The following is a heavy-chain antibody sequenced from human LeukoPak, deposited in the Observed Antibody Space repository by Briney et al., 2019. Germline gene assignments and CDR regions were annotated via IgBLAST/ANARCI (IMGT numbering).Heavy chain of an antibody. Sequence: GRSLRLSCAASGFTFSSYGMHWVRQAPGKGLEWVAVISYDGSNKYYADSVKGRITISRDNSKNTLYLQMNSLRAEDTAVYYCAKSSSSWLVDYWGQGTLVTVSS. J-gene: IGHJ4*02. D-gene: IGHD6-13*01. V-gene: IGHV3-30*18. CDR1: GFTFSSYG. CDR2: ISYDGSNK. CDR3: AKSSSSWLVDY.